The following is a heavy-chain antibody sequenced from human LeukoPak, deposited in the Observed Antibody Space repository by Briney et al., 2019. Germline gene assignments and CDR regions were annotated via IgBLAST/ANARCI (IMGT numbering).Heavy chain of an antibody. Sequence: SETLSLTCTVSGGSISSYYWSWIRQPPGKGLEWIGYIYYSGSTNYNPSLKSRVTISVDTSKNQFSLKLSSVTAADTAVYYCARLNRQREYYFDYWGQGTLVTVSS. CDR3: ARLNRQREYYFDY. V-gene: IGHV4-59*08. D-gene: IGHD3-10*01. CDR1: GGSISSYY. CDR2: IYYSGST. J-gene: IGHJ4*02.